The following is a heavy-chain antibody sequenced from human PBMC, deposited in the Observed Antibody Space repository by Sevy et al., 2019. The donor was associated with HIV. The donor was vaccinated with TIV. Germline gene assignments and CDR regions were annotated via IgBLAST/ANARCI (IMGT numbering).Heavy chain of an antibody. J-gene: IGHJ5*02. V-gene: IGHV3-9*01. Sequence: GGSLRLSCAASGFTFDDHAMHWVRQAPGKGLEWVSCISWNSGSIVYADSVRGRFTISRDKAKNSLYLQMNGLRPEDTALYYCVRDMGYTSSGRFDPWGQGTLVTVSP. D-gene: IGHD6-13*01. CDR3: VRDMGYTSSGRFDP. CDR2: ISWNSGSI. CDR1: GFTFDDHA.